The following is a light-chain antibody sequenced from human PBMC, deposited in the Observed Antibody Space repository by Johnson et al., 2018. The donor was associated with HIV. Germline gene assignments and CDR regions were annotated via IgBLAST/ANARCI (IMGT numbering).Light chain of an antibody. CDR3: ATWDSSLRTGF. J-gene: IGLJ1*01. CDR1: SSNIGNNY. CDR2: DNN. V-gene: IGLV1-51*01. Sequence: QSLLTQPPSVSAAPGQKVTISCSGSSSNIGNNYVSRYQQVPGTAPKLLIYDNNKRPSGIPDRISGSKSGTSATLGITGLQTGDEADYYCATWDSSLRTGFFGTGTKVTVL.